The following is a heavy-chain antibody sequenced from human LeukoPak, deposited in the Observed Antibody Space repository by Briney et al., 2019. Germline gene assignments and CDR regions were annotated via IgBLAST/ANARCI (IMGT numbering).Heavy chain of an antibody. V-gene: IGHV3-30-3*01. D-gene: IGHD3-22*01. CDR2: ISYDGSNK. CDR3: ARDYDSSGYYCYFDY. CDR1: GFTFGSYA. J-gene: IGHJ4*02. Sequence: AGGSLRLSCAASGFTFGSYAMHWVRQAPGKGLEWVAVISYDGSNKYYADSVKGRFTISRDNSKNTLYLQMNSLRAEDTAVYYCARDYDSSGYYCYFDYWGQGTLVTVSS.